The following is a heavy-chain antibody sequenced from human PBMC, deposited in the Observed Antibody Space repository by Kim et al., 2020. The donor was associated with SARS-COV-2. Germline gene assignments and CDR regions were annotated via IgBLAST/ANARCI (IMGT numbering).Heavy chain of an antibody. CDR3: GRDYSD. CDR2: IKEDGSVK. Sequence: GGSLRLSCVASGFTFTKYWMRWVRQAPEKGLEWVAIIKEDGSVKYYVDSVKGRFTISRDNAKNSLYLQMNSLRVEDTAIYFCGRDYSDRVQGTLFTGTS. V-gene: IGHV3-7*01. D-gene: IGHD6-13*01. J-gene: IGHJ4*02. CDR1: GFTFTKYW.